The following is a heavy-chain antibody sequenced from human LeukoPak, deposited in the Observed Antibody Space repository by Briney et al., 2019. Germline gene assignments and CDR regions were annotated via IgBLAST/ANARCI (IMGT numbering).Heavy chain of an antibody. CDR3: ASSWIVAGIIDY. D-gene: IGHD6-19*01. CDR2: IGTRSSYT. CDR1: GITFSGYY. J-gene: IGHJ4*02. Sequence: PGGALRLSCAASGITFSGYYMSWIRQVPGKGLEWVSYIGTRSSYTNYADSVKGRFTISRDNAKNSLYLQMNSLRAGDTAVYYCASSWIVAGIIDYWGQGTLVTVSS. V-gene: IGHV3-11*06.